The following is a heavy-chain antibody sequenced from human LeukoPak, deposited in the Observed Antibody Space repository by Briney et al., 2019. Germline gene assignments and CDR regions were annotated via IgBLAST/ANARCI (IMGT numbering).Heavy chain of an antibody. CDR2: IYTSGRT. CDR3: ARGDYYDSNNYSPHAFDI. J-gene: IGHJ3*02. V-gene: IGHV4-4*07. D-gene: IGHD3-22*01. CDR1: SGSISNYY. Sequence: SETLSLTCTVSSGSISNYYWTWIRQPAGRGLEWIGRIYTSGRTSYNPSLKSRVTMSVDTSKSQFSLRLTSVTAADTAVYYCARGDYYDSNNYSPHAFDIWGQGTMVTVSS.